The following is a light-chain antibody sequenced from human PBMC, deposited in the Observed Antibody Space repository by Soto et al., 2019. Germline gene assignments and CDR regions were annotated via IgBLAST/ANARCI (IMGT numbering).Light chain of an antibody. CDR1: QNIFNY. CDR3: QQYEDLPLT. Sequence: DVQQTQSPSTLPASVGDRVAITCQATQNIFNYLNWFQQRPGKTPQLLISDASHLEPGVPSRFSGQRSGTDFTLIISDLQPEDFATYFCQQYEDLPLTFGGGTRVEV. V-gene: IGKV1-33*01. CDR2: DAS. J-gene: IGKJ4*01.